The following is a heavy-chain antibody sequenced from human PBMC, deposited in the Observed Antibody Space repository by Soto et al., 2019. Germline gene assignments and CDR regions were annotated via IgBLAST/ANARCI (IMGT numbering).Heavy chain of an antibody. Sequence: TSETLSLTCSVSGGSISSSGYYWGWIRQPPGKGLEWIGTIYYSGSTYYNPSLKSRVTISVDTSKNQFSLRLNSVAAADTAVYYCATNSYCTNAVCSIYNWFDPWGQGTLVTVSS. CDR1: GGSISSSGYY. J-gene: IGHJ5*02. CDR3: ATNSYCTNAVCSIYNWFDP. CDR2: IYYSGST. D-gene: IGHD2-8*01. V-gene: IGHV4-39*01.